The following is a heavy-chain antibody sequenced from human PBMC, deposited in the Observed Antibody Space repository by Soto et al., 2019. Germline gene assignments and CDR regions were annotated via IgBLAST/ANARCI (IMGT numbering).Heavy chain of an antibody. V-gene: IGHV1-18*04. CDR2: ISAYNGNT. J-gene: IGHJ5*02. CDR1: GYTFTSYC. CDR3: ARGTELRYFDWLSTNWFDP. Sequence: GASVKVSCKASGYTFTSYCISWVLQAPGQGLEWMGWISAYNGNTNYAQKLQGRVTMTTDTSTSTAYMELRSLRSDDTAVYYCARGTELRYFDWLSTNWFDPWGQGTLVTVSS. D-gene: IGHD3-9*01.